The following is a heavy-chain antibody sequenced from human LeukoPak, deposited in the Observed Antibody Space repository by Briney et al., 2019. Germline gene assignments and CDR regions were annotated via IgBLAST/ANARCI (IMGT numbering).Heavy chain of an antibody. Sequence: GGSLRLSCAASGFTFSSYGMSWVRQAPGKGLEWVSAISGSGGSTNYAGSVKGRFTISRDNSENTLYLQLNSLRAEDTALYYCAKGYSSAWYYFDCWGQGTLVTVSS. D-gene: IGHD6-19*01. V-gene: IGHV3-23*01. J-gene: IGHJ4*02. CDR1: GFTFSSYG. CDR2: ISGSGGST. CDR3: AKGYSSAWYYFDC.